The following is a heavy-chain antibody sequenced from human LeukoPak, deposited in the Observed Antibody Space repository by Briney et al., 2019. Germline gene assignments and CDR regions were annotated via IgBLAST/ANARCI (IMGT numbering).Heavy chain of an antibody. Sequence: GASVKVSCKASGYTFTGYYMHWVRQAPGQGLEWMGWINPNSGGTNYAQKFQGRVTMTRDTSISTAYMELSRLRSDDTAVYYCARGSPSSPDYYDSSGYYCDFDYWGQGTLVTVSS. J-gene: IGHJ4*02. V-gene: IGHV1-2*02. CDR1: GYTFTGYY. CDR3: ARGSPSSPDYYDSSGYYCDFDY. D-gene: IGHD3-22*01. CDR2: INPNSGGT.